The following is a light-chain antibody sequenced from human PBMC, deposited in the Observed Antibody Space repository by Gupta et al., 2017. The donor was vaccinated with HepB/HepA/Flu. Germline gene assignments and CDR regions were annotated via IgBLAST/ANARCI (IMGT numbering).Light chain of an antibody. Sequence: ETVMTQSPATLSISPWVRATLSCRASQSVSSNLAWYQQKPGQAPRLLIYDASTRATGIPARFSGSGSGTEFTLTISSLQSEDFAVYYCQQYDNWPLTFGGGTKVEIK. J-gene: IGKJ4*01. CDR3: QQYDNWPLT. V-gene: IGKV3-15*01. CDR2: DAS. CDR1: QSVSSN.